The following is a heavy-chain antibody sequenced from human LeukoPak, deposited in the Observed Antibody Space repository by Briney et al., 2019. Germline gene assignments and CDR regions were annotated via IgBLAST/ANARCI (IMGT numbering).Heavy chain of an antibody. D-gene: IGHD2/OR15-2a*01. J-gene: IGHJ6*03. Sequence: PGGSLRLSCAASGFTFSSYGMHWVRQAPGKGPEWVTVISSDGNKKYYVDSVKGRFTISRDNAKNSLYLQMNSLRAEDTAVYYCARIADLGTLLGTMDVWGKGTTVTVSS. CDR2: ISSDGNKK. V-gene: IGHV3-33*05. CDR1: GFTFSSYG. CDR3: ARIADLGTLLGTMDV.